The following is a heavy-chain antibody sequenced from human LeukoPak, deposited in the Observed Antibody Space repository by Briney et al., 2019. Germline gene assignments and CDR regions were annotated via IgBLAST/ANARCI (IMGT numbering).Heavy chain of an antibody. D-gene: IGHD3-22*01. V-gene: IGHV3-33*01. J-gene: IGHJ5*02. CDR3: ARDHYDGKNYFGLDP. CDR1: GFTFSGYG. CDR2: IWYDGSNQ. Sequence: PGGSLRLSCTASGFTFSGYGMHWVRPAPGKGREWVAVIWYDGSNQYYADSVKGRFTISRDNSKNILHLQMNSLRAEDTAVYYCARDHYDGKNYFGLDPWGQGTQVTVSS.